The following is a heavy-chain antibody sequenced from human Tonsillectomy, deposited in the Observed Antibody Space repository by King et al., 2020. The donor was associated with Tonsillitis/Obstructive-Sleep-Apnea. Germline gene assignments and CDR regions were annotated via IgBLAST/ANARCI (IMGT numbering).Heavy chain of an antibody. V-gene: IGHV4-34*01. J-gene: IGHJ6*03. CDR2: INHSGST. CDR1: GGSFSGYY. CDR3: ARGPKGYYYYYMDV. Sequence: VQLQQWGAGLLKPSETLSLTCAVYGGSFSGYYWSWIRQPPGKGLEWIGEINHSGSTTYNPSLKSRVTISVDTSKKQFSLKLTSVTAADTAVYYCARGPKGYYYYYMDVWDKGTTVTVSS.